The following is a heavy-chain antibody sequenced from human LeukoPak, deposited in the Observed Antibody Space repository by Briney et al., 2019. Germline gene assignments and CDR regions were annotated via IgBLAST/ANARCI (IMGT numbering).Heavy chain of an antibody. V-gene: IGHV4-59*08. CDR3: VSVWGSIDY. J-gene: IGHJ4*02. D-gene: IGHD3-16*01. Sequence: SETLSLTCTVSGGSISSYYWSWIRQPPGKGLEWIGYIYYSGSTNYNPSLKSRVTISVDTSKNQFSLKLSSVTAADTAVYYCVSVWGSIDYWGQGTLVTVSS. CDR2: IYYSGST. CDR1: GGSISSYY.